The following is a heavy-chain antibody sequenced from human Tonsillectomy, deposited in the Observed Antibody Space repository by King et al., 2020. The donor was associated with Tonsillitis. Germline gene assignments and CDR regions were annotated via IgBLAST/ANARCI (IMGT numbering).Heavy chain of an antibody. V-gene: IGHV1-2*02. Sequence: QLVQSGAAVKKPGASVKVSCKASRYTFTGDYIHWVRQAPGQGLEWMGWINPNSGDTNYAQEFQGRGTMTRDMSISTAYMELSRLRSDDTAVYFCARELVAAHKWFDPWGQGTLVTVSS. CDR3: ARELVAAHKWFDP. CDR1: RYTFTGDY. J-gene: IGHJ5*02. D-gene: IGHD2-15*01. CDR2: INPNSGDT.